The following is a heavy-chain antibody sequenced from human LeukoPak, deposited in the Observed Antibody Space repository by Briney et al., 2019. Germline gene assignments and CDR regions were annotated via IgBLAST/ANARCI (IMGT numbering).Heavy chain of an antibody. Sequence: SETLSLTCTVSGDSISSYYWSWIRQPPGKGREWIGYIHYSGRTNYNPSLNSRVTISVDTSKNQFSLKLSSVTAADTAVYYCARGDSSGYWYFDYWGQGTLVTVSS. CDR1: GDSISSYY. J-gene: IGHJ4*02. D-gene: IGHD3-22*01. CDR2: IHYSGRT. V-gene: IGHV4-59*01. CDR3: ARGDSSGYWYFDY.